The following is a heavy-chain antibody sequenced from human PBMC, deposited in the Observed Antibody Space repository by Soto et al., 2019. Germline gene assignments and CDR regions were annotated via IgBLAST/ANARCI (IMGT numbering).Heavy chain of an antibody. Sequence: QVQLVQSGAEVKKPGSSVKVSCKASGGTFSSYAISWVRQAPGQGLEWMGGIIPIFGTANYAQKFQGRVTITADESTSTAYMELSSLRSEDTAVYYCAIYSAVAPTCTEQYYYYYGMDVWGQGTTVTVSS. J-gene: IGHJ6*02. CDR1: GGTFSSYA. CDR3: AIYSAVAPTCTEQYYYYYGMDV. V-gene: IGHV1-69*01. CDR2: IIPIFGTA. D-gene: IGHD2-21*01.